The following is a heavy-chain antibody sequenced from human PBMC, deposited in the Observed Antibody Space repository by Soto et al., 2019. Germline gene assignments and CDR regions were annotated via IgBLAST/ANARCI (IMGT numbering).Heavy chain of an antibody. D-gene: IGHD2-2*01. CDR1: GYIFTSHY. CDR3: ARESGHAVSSLYYYYYGMDV. Sequence: ASVKVSCKASGYIFTSHYIHWVRQAPGQGLEWMGWINPFDGSRMFAQSFQGRVTITRDTSTSTVYMEVSSLRSEDTAVYYCARESGHAVSSLYYYYYGMDVWGQGTTVTVSS. CDR2: INPFDGSR. J-gene: IGHJ6*02. V-gene: IGHV1-46*01.